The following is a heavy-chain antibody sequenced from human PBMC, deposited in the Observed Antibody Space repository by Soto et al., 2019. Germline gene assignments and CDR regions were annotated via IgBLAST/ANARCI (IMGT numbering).Heavy chain of an antibody. D-gene: IGHD1-1*01. CDR3: ARDRGAGTTRNYYYGMDV. V-gene: IGHV1-69*06. Sequence: QVQLVQSGAEVKKPGSSVKVSCKASGGTFSSYAISWVRQAPGQGLEWMGGIIPIFGTANYAQKFQGRVTITADKSTSPAYMELSSLRSEDTAVYYCARDRGAGTTRNYYYGMDVWGHGTTVTVSS. CDR1: GGTFSSYA. J-gene: IGHJ6*02. CDR2: IIPIFGTA.